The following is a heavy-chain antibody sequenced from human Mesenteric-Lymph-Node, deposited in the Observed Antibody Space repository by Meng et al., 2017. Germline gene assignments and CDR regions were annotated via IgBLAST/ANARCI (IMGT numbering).Heavy chain of an antibody. D-gene: IGHD1-14*01. V-gene: IGHV4-4*02. Sequence: VRLREPGPGVVKPSGTLLLTCAVSGGSMSSSNWWSWVRQPQGKGLEWIGKIYHSGITIYNPSLKSRVTMSVDNSQNQFSLKLTSMTAADTAVYYCARDPTGGEDHQRVWGQGTLVTVSS. J-gene: IGHJ4*02. CDR3: ARDPTGGEDHQRV. CDR2: IYHSGIT. CDR1: GGSMSSSNW.